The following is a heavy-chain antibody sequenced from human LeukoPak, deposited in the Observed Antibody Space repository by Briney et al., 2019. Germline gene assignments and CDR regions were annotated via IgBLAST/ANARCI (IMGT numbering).Heavy chain of an antibody. Sequence: ASVKVSCKASGYTFTSSAMHWVRQAPGQRLEWMGWINGGNGDIKYSQKFQGRVTISRDTSATTAYMEVNSLRSEDTAVYYCARTLGYCSGGTCYSYAMDVWGQGTTVTVSS. D-gene: IGHD2-15*01. V-gene: IGHV1-3*01. J-gene: IGHJ6*02. CDR1: GYTFTSSA. CDR3: ARTLGYCSGGTCYSYAMDV. CDR2: INGGNGDI.